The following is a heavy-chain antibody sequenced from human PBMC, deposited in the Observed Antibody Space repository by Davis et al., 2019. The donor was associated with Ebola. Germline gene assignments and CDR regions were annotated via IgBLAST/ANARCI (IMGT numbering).Heavy chain of an antibody. V-gene: IGHV4-59*01. Sequence: PSETLSLTCTVSGGSISSYYWGWIRQPPGKGLEWIGYIYYSGSTNYNPSLKSRVTISLDTSKNQFSLRLSSVTAADTAMYYCARAIDAAIPHYYFYMDVWGTGATVTVS. D-gene: IGHD6-13*01. CDR2: IYYSGST. J-gene: IGHJ6*03. CDR3: ARAIDAAIPHYYFYMDV. CDR1: GGSISSYY.